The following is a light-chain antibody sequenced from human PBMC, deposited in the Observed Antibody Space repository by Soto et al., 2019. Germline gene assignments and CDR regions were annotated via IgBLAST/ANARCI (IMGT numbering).Light chain of an antibody. Sequence: QSVLTQPASVSGSPGQSITIFCTGTSSDIGIYNFVSWYQQHPGKAPKLMIYNVYSRPSGVSSRFSGSKSGNTASLTISWLQADDEADYYCNSYTSASTYVFGTGTKLTGL. J-gene: IGLJ1*01. CDR3: NSYTSASTYV. CDR2: NVY. V-gene: IGLV2-14*03. CDR1: SSDIGIYNF.